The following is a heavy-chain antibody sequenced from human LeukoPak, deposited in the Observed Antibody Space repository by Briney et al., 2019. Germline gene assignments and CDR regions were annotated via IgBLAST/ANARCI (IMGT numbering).Heavy chain of an antibody. V-gene: IGHV4-31*02. CDR3: ARGVRSSSADYGMDV. Sequence: SETLSLTCTASGGSISSGGYYWSWIRQHPGKGLEWIGYIYYSGSTYYNPSLKSRVTISVDTAKNQFSLKLSSVTAADTAVYFCARGVRSSSADYGMDVWGQGTLVTVSS. CDR2: IYYSGST. J-gene: IGHJ6*02. CDR1: GGSISSGGYY. D-gene: IGHD6-19*01.